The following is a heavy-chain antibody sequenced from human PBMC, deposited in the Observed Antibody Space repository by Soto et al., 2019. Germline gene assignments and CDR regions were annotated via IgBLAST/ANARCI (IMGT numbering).Heavy chain of an antibody. CDR3: ARASNCWYYDY. D-gene: IGHD6-19*01. CDR2: ISYDGSNK. V-gene: IGHV3-30-3*01. Sequence: QVQLVESGGGVVQPGRSLRLSCAASGFTFSSYAMHWVRQAPGKGLEWVAVISYDGSNKYYADSVKGRFTISRDNSKNTLYLQMNSLRAEDTAVYYCARASNCWYYDYWGHGTLVTVSS. J-gene: IGHJ4*01. CDR1: GFTFSSYA.